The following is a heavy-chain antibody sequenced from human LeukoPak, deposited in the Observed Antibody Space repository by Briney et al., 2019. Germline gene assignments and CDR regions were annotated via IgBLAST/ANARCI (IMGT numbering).Heavy chain of an antibody. Sequence: GGSLRLSCAASGFTFSSYAMSWVRQAPGKGLEWVSAISGSGGSTYYAGSVKGRFTVSRDNSKNTLYLQMNSLRAEDTAVYYCAKGGGSSWYYFDYWGQGTLVTVSS. CDR3: AKGGGSSWYYFDY. V-gene: IGHV3-23*01. J-gene: IGHJ4*02. CDR1: GFTFSSYA. D-gene: IGHD6-13*01. CDR2: ISGSGGST.